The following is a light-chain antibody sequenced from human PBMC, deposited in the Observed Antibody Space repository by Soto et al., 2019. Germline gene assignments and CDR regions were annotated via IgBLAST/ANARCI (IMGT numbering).Light chain of an antibody. J-gene: IGLJ2*01. V-gene: IGLV3-21*04. CDR3: QVWDSSSDVV. CDR1: NIGSKS. Sequence: SYELTQPPSVSVAPGKTARITCGGNNIGSKSVHWYQQKPCQAPVLVIYYDSDRPSGIPERFSGSNSGKTATLTISRVEAGDEADYYCQVWDSSSDVVFGGGTKLTGL. CDR2: YDS.